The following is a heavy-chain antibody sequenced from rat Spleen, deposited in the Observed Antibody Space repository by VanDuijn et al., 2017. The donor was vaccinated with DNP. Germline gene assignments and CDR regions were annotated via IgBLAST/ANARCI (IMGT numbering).Heavy chain of an antibody. CDR1: EFTFSNSD. V-gene: IGHV5S13*01. J-gene: IGHJ2*01. Sequence: EVQLVESGGGLVQPGRSLKLSCAASEFTFSNSDVAWVRQAPTKGLEWVASISPSGGNSYYRDSVKGRFTVSRDNAKNTLYLQMDSLRSEDTATYYCAREDYSVTVAFWGQGVMVSVSS. CDR3: AREDYSVTVAF. D-gene: IGHD1-1*01. CDR2: ISPSGGNS.